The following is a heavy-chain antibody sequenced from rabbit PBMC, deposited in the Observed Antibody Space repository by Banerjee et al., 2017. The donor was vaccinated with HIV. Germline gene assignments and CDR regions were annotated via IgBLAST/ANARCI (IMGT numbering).Heavy chain of an antibody. D-gene: IGHD4-1*01. V-gene: IGHV1S45*01. J-gene: IGHJ4*01. CDR1: GFSFSNKYV. Sequence: QEQLEEPGGALVKPEGSLTFTCTASGFSFSNKYVMCWVRQAPGKGLVWIACINTSSGNTVYASWAKGRFTISKTSSTTVTLQMTRLTAADTATYFCARGLAGVIGWNFGLWGPGTLVTVS. CDR3: ARGLAGVIGWNFGL. CDR2: INTSSGNT.